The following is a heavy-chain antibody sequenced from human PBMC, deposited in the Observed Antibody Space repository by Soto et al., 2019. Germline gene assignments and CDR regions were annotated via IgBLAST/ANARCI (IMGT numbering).Heavy chain of an antibody. Sequence: GESLRLSCAASGYTFSSYWMHWDRQAPGKGLVWVSRINSDGSSTSYADSVKGRFTISRDNAKNTLYLQMNSLRAEDTAVYYCARAVRVTVTYYYYYGMYVWGQGTTVTVSS. CDR1: GYTFSSYW. CDR2: INSDGSST. J-gene: IGHJ6*02. CDR3: ARAVRVTVTYYYYYGMYV. D-gene: IGHD4-4*01. V-gene: IGHV3-74*01.